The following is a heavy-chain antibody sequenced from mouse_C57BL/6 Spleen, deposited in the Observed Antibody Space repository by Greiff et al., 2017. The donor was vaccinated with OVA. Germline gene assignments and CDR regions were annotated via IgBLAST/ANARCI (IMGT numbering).Heavy chain of an antibody. CDR3: AGRSLFWFAY. CDR2: INPNNGGT. D-gene: IGHD1-2*01. Sequence: VQLQQSGPELVKPGALVKISCKASGYTFTDYYMNWVKQSHGKSLEWIGDINPNNGGTSYNQNFKGKATLTVDKSSSTAYMGRRSLTSEDSSVSYCAGRSLFWFAYWGQGTLVTVSA. V-gene: IGHV1-26*01. CDR1: GYTFTDYY. J-gene: IGHJ3*01.